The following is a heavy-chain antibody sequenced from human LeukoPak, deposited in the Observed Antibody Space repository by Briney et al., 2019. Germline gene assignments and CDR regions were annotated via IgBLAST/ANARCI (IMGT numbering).Heavy chain of an antibody. D-gene: IGHD3-22*01. V-gene: IGHV1-69*13. Sequence: SVKVSCKASGGTFSSYAISWVRQAPRQGLEWMGGIIPIFGTANYAQKFQGRVTITADESTSTAYMELSSLRSEDTAVYYCAGRRITMIVVVIWGQGTLVTVSS. J-gene: IGHJ4*02. CDR2: IIPIFGTA. CDR1: GGTFSSYA. CDR3: AGRRITMIVVVI.